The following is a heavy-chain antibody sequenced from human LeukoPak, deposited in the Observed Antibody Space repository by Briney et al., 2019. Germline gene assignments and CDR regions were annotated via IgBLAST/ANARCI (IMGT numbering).Heavy chain of an antibody. D-gene: IGHD1-26*01. CDR3: VKDRALVGGPYFYYMDV. Sequence: GGSLRLSCAASGFTFSSYSMNWVRQAPGKGLEWASSISSSSSYIYYADSVKGRFTISRDNAKNSLHLQMNSLRADDTALYYCVKDRALVGGPYFYYMDVWGKGTVVTVS. CDR2: ISSSSSYI. CDR1: GFTFSSYS. J-gene: IGHJ6*03. V-gene: IGHV3-21*04.